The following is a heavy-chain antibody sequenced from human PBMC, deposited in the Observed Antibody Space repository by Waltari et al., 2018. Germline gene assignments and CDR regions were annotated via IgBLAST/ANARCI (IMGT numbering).Heavy chain of an antibody. D-gene: IGHD3-3*01. CDR3: AKGYDFWSGAFDY. V-gene: IGHV3-9*01. Sequence: EVQLVESGGGLVQPGRSLRLSCAASGFTFDDYAMHWVRQAPGKGLEWVSGIGWNSGRIGYADSVKGRFTISRDNAKNSLYLQMNSLRAEDTALYYCAKGYDFWSGAFDYWGQGTLVTVSS. J-gene: IGHJ4*02. CDR2: IGWNSGRI. CDR1: GFTFDDYA.